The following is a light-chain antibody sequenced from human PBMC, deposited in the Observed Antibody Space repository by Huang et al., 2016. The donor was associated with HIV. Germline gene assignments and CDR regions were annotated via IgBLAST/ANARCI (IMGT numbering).Light chain of an antibody. CDR1: QRISTW. CDR3: QHQWT. V-gene: IGKV1-5*03. Sequence: DIQVTQSPSTLSAFVGDRVNITCRTSQRISTWLAWYQQRPGKAPNLLISKASNLETWVPSRFSGNGPGTEFTLTINGLQPDDLATYYCQHQWTFGQGTKVEIK. CDR2: KAS. J-gene: IGKJ1*01.